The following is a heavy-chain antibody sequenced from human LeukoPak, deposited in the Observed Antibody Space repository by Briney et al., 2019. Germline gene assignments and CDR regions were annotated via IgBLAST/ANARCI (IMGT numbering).Heavy chain of an antibody. V-gene: IGHV4-39*01. J-gene: IGHJ4*02. D-gene: IGHD5-24*01. CDR1: GDSISSSNYY. Sequence: PSETLSLTCTVSGDSISSSNYYGGWIRQPPGKGLEWIGTIYYSGSTYYNPSLKSRVTISVDTSKNQFSLKLSSVTAADTAVYYCASPKRDGYSYYYFDYWGQGNLVTVSS. CDR2: IYYSGST. CDR3: ASPKRDGYSYYYFDY.